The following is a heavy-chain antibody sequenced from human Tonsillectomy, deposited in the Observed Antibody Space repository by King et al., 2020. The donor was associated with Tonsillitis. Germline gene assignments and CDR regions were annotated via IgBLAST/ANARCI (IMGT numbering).Heavy chain of an antibody. CDR2: IWFDGNKK. V-gene: IGHV3-30*02. CDR3: ARGDYDTLSYGMDV. Sequence: QLVQSGGGVVQPGDSLRLSCVASGFSFSSYFMHWVRQAPGKGLEWVTFIWFDGNKKYYADSVKGRFTVSRDNSKNTQYLQMNSLRPEDTAVYYCARGDYDTLSYGMDVWGQGTTVTVSS. D-gene: IGHD3-9*01. CDR1: GFSFSSYF. J-gene: IGHJ6*02.